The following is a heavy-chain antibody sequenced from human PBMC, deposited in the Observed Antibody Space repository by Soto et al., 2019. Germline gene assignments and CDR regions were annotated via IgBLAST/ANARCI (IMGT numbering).Heavy chain of an antibody. CDR1: GGTFSSYS. CDR2: IIPILGIA. D-gene: IGHD2-2*01. CDR3: AKDCSTPSGPTPGY. Sequence: QVQLVQSGAEVKKPGSSVKVSCKASGGTFSSYSISWVRQAPGQGLEWMGRIIPILGIANYAQKFQGRVTITADKSTRKAYMQLSSLRSEDTAVYYGAKDCSTPSGPTPGYWGQGTLVTVSS. J-gene: IGHJ4*02. V-gene: IGHV1-69*08.